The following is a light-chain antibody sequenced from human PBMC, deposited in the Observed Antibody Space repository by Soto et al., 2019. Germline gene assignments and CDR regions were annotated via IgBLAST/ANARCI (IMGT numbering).Light chain of an antibody. CDR3: QRYGGSPRT. Sequence: EIVLTQSPGTLSLSPGERATLSCRASQTISNNYLAWYQQKPGQAPRLLIYGASSRATGIPDRFRGSGSGTDFTVTISKLVPEDFAVYCCQRYGGSPRTFGQGTKVEI. V-gene: IGKV3-20*01. J-gene: IGKJ1*01. CDR1: QTISNNY. CDR2: GAS.